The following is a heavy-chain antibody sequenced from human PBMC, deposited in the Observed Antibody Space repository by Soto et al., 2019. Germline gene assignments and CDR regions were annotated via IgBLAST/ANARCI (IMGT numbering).Heavy chain of an antibody. V-gene: IGHV5-51*01. CDR2: IYPVDSDI. CDR3: VSGWTQQLIQIDY. CDR1: GYSFTTNW. Sequence: PGESLKISCKGSGYSFTTNWIGWVRQQPGKGLEWMGIIYPVDSDIRYSPSFQGQVTISADNSISTAYLQWSSLKASDTAIYYCVSGWTQQLIQIDYWGQGILVTVSS. J-gene: IGHJ4*02. D-gene: IGHD6-13*01.